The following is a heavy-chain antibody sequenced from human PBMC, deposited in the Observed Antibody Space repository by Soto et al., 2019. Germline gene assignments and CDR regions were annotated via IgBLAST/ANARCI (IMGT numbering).Heavy chain of an antibody. CDR2: IYYSGST. CDR3: ATTGGVYWYYDL. J-gene: IGHJ2*01. V-gene: IGHV4-31*03. CDR1: GGSISSGGYY. D-gene: IGHD2-8*02. Sequence: QVQLQESGPGLVKPSQTLSLTCTVSGGSISSGGYYWRWIRQHPGKGLEWIGNIYYSGSTYYNPSLKSRVTISVDTSKTQFSLKLRSVTAAATAVYYSATTGGVYWYYDLWGRGTLVTVSS.